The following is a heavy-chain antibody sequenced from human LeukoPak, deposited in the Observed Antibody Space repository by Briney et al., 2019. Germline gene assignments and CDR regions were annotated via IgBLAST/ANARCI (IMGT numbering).Heavy chain of an antibody. CDR2: MWNDGSNK. D-gene: IGHD4-11*01. Sequence: PGESLRLSCAASKFTFSHYGMHWVRLAPGKGQEWVAVMWNDGSNKYYADSVKARFTVSRDNSQNTLYLQMNSLRPEDTAVYYCAKDAQRGFDYSNSLENWGQGTLVTVSS. CDR3: AKDAQRGFDYSNSLEN. V-gene: IGHV3-33*06. J-gene: IGHJ4*02. CDR1: KFTFSHYG.